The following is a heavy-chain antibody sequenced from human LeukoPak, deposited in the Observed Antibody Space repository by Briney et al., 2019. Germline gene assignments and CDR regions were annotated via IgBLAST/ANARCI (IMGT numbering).Heavy chain of an antibody. CDR2: IYPGVSDT. J-gene: IGHJ4*02. D-gene: IGHD3-3*01. CDR1: GYRFTSYW. CDR3: ARLTNTIFGVTDY. V-gene: IGHV5-51*01. Sequence: GESLKISCKGSGYRFTSYWIGWVRQMPGKGLEWMGIIYPGVSDTRYSPSFQGQVTISADKSISTAYLQWSSLKASDTAMYYCARLTNTIFGVTDYWGQGTLVTVSS.